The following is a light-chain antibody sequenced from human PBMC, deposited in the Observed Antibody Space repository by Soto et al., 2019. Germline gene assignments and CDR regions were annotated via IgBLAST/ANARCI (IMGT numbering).Light chain of an antibody. CDR2: EVS. CDR3: SAHVGSGI. J-gene: IGLJ2*01. CDR1: SSDVASYNY. Sequence: QSALTQPASVSGSPGQSITISCTGTSSDVASYNYVSWYQQHRGKAPKLIIYEVSKRPSGVPDRFSGSKSGDTASLTVSGLQAEDEADYCCSAHVGSGIFGGGTKLPVL. V-gene: IGLV2-8*01.